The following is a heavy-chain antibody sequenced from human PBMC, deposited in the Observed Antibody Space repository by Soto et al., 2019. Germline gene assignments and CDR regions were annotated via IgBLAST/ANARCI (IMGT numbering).Heavy chain of an antibody. CDR2: IYYSGST. CDR1: GDSISSRSYY. V-gene: IGHV4-39*01. D-gene: IGHD2-21*02. Sequence: SETLSLTCTVTGDSISSRSYYWGWIRQPPWKGLEWIGSIYYSGSTYNNPSLRSRVSMSIDTSKDQFSLKLKSVTAADTALYFCARQRTSVVTQAYFDVWGPGXLVTVYS. CDR3: ARQRTSVVTQAYFDV. J-gene: IGHJ4*02.